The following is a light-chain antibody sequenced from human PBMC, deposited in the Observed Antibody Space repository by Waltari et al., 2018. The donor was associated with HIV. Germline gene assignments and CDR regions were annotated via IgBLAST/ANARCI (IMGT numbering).Light chain of an antibody. CDR2: AAS. Sequence: EIVLTQSPATLSVSPGERATLSCGASHSISGNYFAWYQQTARMASRLIMSAASTGATGTADRISGSGSGKDFILTISRLEDEYSAEYYCQHYGGSPRTFGQGTKVEVK. V-gene: IGKV3D-20*01. CDR1: HSISGNY. CDR3: QHYGGSPRT. J-gene: IGKJ1*01.